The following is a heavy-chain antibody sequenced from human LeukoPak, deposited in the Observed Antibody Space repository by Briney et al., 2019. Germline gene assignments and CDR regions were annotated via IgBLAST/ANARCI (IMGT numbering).Heavy chain of an antibody. J-gene: IGHJ4*02. V-gene: IGHV3-53*01. CDR2: IYSGGST. CDR1: GFTVSSNY. Sequence: GGSLRLSCAASGFTVSSNYMSWVRQAPGKGLEWVSVIYSGGSTYYADSVKGRFTISRDNSKNTLYLQMNSPRAEDTAVYYCARLYPGSSYFDYWGQGTLVTVSS. D-gene: IGHD1-14*01. CDR3: ARLYPGSSYFDY.